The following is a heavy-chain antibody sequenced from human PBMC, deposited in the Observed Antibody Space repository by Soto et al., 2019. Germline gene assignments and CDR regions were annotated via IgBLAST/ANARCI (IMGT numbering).Heavy chain of an antibody. CDR2: ISSSSSYI. V-gene: IGHV3-21*01. CDR1: GFPFIRYS. J-gene: IGHJ4*02. Sequence: VGPLRLSCAASGFPFIRYSMNWVRQAQGKGLEWVSSISSSSSYIYYADSVKGRFTISRDNAKNSLYLQMNSLRAEDTAVYYCARDIWFGENDYWGQGTLVTFSS. D-gene: IGHD3-10*01. CDR3: ARDIWFGENDY.